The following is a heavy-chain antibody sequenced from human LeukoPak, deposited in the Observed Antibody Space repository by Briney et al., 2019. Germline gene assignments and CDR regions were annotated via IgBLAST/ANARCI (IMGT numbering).Heavy chain of an antibody. CDR3: ARGDSSAFDI. V-gene: IGHV3-7*04. CDR1: TLTLNNYW. D-gene: IGHD3-22*01. CDR2: IKQGESER. J-gene: IGHJ3*02. Sequence: GGSLRLSCTASTLTLNNYWMSWVRQAPGKGLEWVASIKQGESERYYVDSVNGRFTISRDNAKNSLHLQMNSLRAEDTAVYYCARGDSSAFDIWGQGTMVTVSS.